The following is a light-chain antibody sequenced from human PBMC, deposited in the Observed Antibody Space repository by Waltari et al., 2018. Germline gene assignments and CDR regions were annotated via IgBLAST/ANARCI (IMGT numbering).Light chain of an antibody. CDR1: QDIGTW. Sequence: DIQLTQSPSTLSASVGDRVTITCRASQDIGTWLPWYQQKPGKAPKLLLYKASRLQSGVPSRFSGRGSGTEFTLTISSLQPEDFATFYCQQFDTYPWTFGQGTKVDIK. V-gene: IGKV1-5*03. J-gene: IGKJ1*01. CDR3: QQFDTYPWT. CDR2: KAS.